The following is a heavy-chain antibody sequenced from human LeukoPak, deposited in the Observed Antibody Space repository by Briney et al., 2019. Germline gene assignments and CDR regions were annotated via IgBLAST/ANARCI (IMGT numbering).Heavy chain of an antibody. Sequence: SETLSLTCTVSGGSISSSSYYWGWIRQPPGKGLEWIGYIYYSGSTNYNPSLKSRVTISVDTSKNQFSLKPSSVTAADTAVYYCARTGQELLWFGELSSISWFDPWGQGTLVTVSS. CDR1: GGSISSSSYY. J-gene: IGHJ5*02. CDR2: IYYSGST. CDR3: ARTGQELLWFGELSSISWFDP. V-gene: IGHV4-61*05. D-gene: IGHD3-10*01.